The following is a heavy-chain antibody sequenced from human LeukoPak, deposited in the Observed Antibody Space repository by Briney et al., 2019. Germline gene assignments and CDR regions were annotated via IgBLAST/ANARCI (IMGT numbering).Heavy chain of an antibody. Sequence: SETLSLTCTVSGGSISSSSYYWGWIRQPPGKGLEWIGSIYYSGSTYYNPSLKSRVTISVDTSKNQSSLKLSSVTAADTAVYYCARQGRSGWYKLGYFDYWGQGTLVTVSS. CDR1: GGSISSSSYY. CDR2: IYYSGST. V-gene: IGHV4-39*01. D-gene: IGHD6-19*01. CDR3: ARQGRSGWYKLGYFDY. J-gene: IGHJ4*02.